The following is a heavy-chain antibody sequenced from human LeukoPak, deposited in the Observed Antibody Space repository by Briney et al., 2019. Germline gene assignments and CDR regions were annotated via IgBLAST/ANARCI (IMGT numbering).Heavy chain of an antibody. V-gene: IGHV3-23*01. Sequence: GASLRLSCAASAFTFSSYAMSWVRQAPGKGLEWVSAISGSGGSTYYADSVKGRFTISRDNSKNTLYLQMNSLRAEDTAVYYCAKLGCSSTSCLYGMDVWGQGTTVTVSS. CDR2: ISGSGGST. J-gene: IGHJ6*02. CDR1: AFTFSSYA. CDR3: AKLGCSSTSCLYGMDV. D-gene: IGHD2-2*01.